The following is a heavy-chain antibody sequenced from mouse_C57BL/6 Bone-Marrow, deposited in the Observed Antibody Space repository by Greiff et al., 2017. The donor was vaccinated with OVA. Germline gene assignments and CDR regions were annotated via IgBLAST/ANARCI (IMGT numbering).Heavy chain of an antibody. J-gene: IGHJ2*01. V-gene: IGHV1-76*01. D-gene: IGHD1-1*01. Sequence: QVQLKESGAELVRPGASVKLSCTASGYTFTDYYINWVKQSPGQGLEWIARIYPGSGNIYYNEKFKGKATLTAEKSSSTAYMQLSSLTSEDSAVYFCARARYYGTLFGYWGRGTTRTVSS. CDR1: GYTFTDYY. CDR2: IYPGSGNI. CDR3: ARARYYGTLFGY.